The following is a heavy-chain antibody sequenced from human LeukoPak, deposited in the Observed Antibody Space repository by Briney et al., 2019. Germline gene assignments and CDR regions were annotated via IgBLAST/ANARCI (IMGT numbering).Heavy chain of an antibody. CDR2: IKSKTDGGTT. CDR1: GFTFSNAW. CDR3: TTNLHYYDSSGYRSTVDY. D-gene: IGHD3-22*01. Sequence: KTGGSLRLSCAASGFTFSNAWMSWVRQAPGKGLEWVGRIKSKTDGGTTDYAAPVKGRFTISRDDSKNTLYLQMNSLKTEDTAVYYCTTNLHYYDSSGYRSTVDYWGQGTLVTVSS. J-gene: IGHJ4*02. V-gene: IGHV3-15*01.